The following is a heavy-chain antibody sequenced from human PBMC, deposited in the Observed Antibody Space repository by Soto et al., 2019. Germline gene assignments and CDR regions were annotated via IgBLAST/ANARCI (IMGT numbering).Heavy chain of an antibody. Sequence: SCAASGFTFSSYAMSWVRQAPGKGLEWVSAISGSGGSTYYADSVKGRFTISRDNSKNTLYLQMNSLRAEDTAVYYCAKDLQDIVVVVAAMYYYGMDVWGQGTTVTVSS. CDR3: AKDLQDIVVVVAAMYYYGMDV. CDR2: ISGSGGST. CDR1: GFTFSSYA. J-gene: IGHJ6*02. D-gene: IGHD2-15*01. V-gene: IGHV3-23*01.